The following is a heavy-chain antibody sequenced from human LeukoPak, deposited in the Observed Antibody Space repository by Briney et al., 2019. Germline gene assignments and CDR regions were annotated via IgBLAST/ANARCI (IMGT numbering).Heavy chain of an antibody. D-gene: IGHD1-1*01. Sequence: ASVKVSCKASGYTFTGYYIHWVRQPPGQGLEWMGWLNPKSGGTNYAQNFQGRVTMTRDTIINTAYMELSRLRSDDTAVYYCARNDWNDPWFDPWGQGTLVTVSS. CDR1: GYTFTGYY. V-gene: IGHV1-2*02. J-gene: IGHJ5*02. CDR2: LNPKSGGT. CDR3: ARNDWNDPWFDP.